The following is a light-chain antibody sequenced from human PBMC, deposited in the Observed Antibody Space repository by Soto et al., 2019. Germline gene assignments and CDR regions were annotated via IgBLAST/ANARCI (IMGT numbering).Light chain of an antibody. CDR2: AAS. J-gene: IGKJ3*01. CDR1: QSISTY. V-gene: IGKV1-39*01. Sequence: DIQMTQSPSSLSASVGDRVTITCRASQSISTYLNWYQQKPGKAPKLLIYAASSLQSGVPSRFSGSGSGTDFTLTINSLQPEDFATYYCQQSYSTPLTFGPGPKWISN. CDR3: QQSYSTPLT.